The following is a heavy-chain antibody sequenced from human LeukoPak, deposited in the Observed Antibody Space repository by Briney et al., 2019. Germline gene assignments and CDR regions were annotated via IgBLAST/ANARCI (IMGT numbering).Heavy chain of an antibody. J-gene: IGHJ5*02. Sequence: PGGSLRLSCAASGFTVSSSYMSWVRQAPGRGLEGVSVIYSGGSTDYAESVKGRFTISRYNSKNTLYLQMNSLRAEDTAVYYCARDRRDGYCLGHWGQGTPVTVSS. CDR1: GFTVSSSY. V-gene: IGHV3-66*01. D-gene: IGHD5-24*01. CDR2: IYSGGST. CDR3: ARDRRDGYCLGH.